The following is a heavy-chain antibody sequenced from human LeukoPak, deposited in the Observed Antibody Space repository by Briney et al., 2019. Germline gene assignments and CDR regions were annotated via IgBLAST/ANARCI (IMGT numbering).Heavy chain of an antibody. CDR3: AKGGEVQPMQRTIQLSPALPDY. CDR2: ISYDGSNK. J-gene: IGHJ4*02. D-gene: IGHD1-1*01. V-gene: IGHV3-30*18. CDR1: GFTFRSYG. Sequence: SLRLSCAVSGFTFRSYGMHWVRQAPGKGLEWVAVISYDGSNKYYADSVKGRFTISRDNSKNTLYLQMNSLRAEDTAVYYCAKGGEVQPMQRTIQLSPALPDYWGQGTLVTVSS.